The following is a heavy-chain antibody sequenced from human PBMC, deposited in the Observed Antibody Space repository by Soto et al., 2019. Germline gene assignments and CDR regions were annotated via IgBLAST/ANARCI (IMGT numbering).Heavy chain of an antibody. CDR3: ARAPHVSGSAQASPDL. CDR2: ISPSGTT. D-gene: IGHD6-6*01. CDR1: SGSLSGYY. J-gene: IGHJ4*02. Sequence: SETLSLTCSLYSGSLSGYYWSWIRQPPGKGLEWIGEISPSGTTNYSPSLKSRVSISVDTSKNQFSLNLTSLTAADTAVYYCARAPHVSGSAQASPDLGGQGALVTVSS. V-gene: IGHV4-34*01.